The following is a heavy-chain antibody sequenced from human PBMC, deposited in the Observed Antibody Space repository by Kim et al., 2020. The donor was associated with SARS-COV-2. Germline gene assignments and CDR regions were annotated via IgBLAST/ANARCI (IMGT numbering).Heavy chain of an antibody. CDR2: MNPNGGAT. CDR3: ARDYRQKSAGCDP. D-gene: IGHD6-13*01. J-gene: IGHJ5*02. V-gene: IGHV1-2*06. Sequence: ASVKVSCKASGYKLTDYYIHWVRQAPGQGLQWMGRMNPNGGATYYAEKFKGRVTMTRDTSISTAYMELSSLRSDDTAVYYCARDYRQKSAGCDPWGQGTLVTVSS. CDR1: GYKLTDYY.